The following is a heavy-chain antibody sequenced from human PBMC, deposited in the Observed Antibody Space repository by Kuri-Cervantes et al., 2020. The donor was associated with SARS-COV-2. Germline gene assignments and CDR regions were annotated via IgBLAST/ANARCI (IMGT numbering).Heavy chain of an antibody. D-gene: IGHD4-17*01. CDR3: ARVRDDYGDQGDAFDI. Sequence: SETLSLTCAISGDSVSSNSAAWNWIRQSPSRGLEWLGRTYYRSKWYNDYAVSVKSRITINPDTSKNQFSLQLKSVTPEDTAVYYCARVRDDYGDQGDAFDIWGQGTMVTVSS. V-gene: IGHV6-1*01. CDR2: TYYRSKWYN. J-gene: IGHJ3*02. CDR1: GDSVSSNSAA.